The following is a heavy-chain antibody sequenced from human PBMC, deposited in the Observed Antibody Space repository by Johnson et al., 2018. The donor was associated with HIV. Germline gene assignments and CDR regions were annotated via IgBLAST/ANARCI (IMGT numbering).Heavy chain of an antibody. CDR3: ARYLTEKTPNAFDI. J-gene: IGHJ3*02. CDR1: RFTFSSYA. Sequence: QVQLVESGGGVVQPGRSLRLSCAASRFTFSSYAIHWVRQAPGKGLEWVAVILYDGSNEYYADSVKGRFTISRDNSKNTLYLQMNSLRAEDTAVYYCARYLTEKTPNAFDIWGQGTMVTVSS. CDR2: ILYDGSNE. D-gene: IGHD2-15*01. V-gene: IGHV3-30*14.